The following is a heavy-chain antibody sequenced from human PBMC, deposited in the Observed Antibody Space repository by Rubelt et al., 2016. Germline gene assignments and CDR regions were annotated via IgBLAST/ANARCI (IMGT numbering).Heavy chain of an antibody. CDR3: AVSYNSQWV. Sequence: QVQMVQSGAEVKKPGASVKVSCKASGYTFNVYYMHWVRQAPGQGLEWMGRINPDSGGTNYAQKFQGRVTMTRETTISTAYRQRSTLRSDDTAGYYWAVSYNSQWVWGQGTLVTVSS. V-gene: IGHV1-2*06. D-gene: IGHD1-14*01. CDR2: INPDSGGT. CDR1: GYTFNVYY. J-gene: IGHJ4*02.